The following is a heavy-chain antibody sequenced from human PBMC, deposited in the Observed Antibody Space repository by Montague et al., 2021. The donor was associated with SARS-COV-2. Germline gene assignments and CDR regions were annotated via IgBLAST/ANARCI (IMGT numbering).Heavy chain of an antibody. J-gene: IGHJ4*02. CDR3: ARGGTIFGVVTFPFDY. CDR2: IYYSGST. V-gene: IGHV4-59*08. Sequence: SETLSLTCTVSGDSISNYYWSRIRQPPGKGLEWIGYIYYSGSTNYNPSLKSRVTISVDTSKNQFSLKLSSVTAADTAVYYCARGGTIFGVVTFPFDYWGQGTLVTFSS. D-gene: IGHD3-3*01. CDR1: GDSISNYY.